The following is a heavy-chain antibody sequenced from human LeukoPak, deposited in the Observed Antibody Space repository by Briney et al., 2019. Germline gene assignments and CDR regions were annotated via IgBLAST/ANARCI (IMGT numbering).Heavy chain of an antibody. D-gene: IGHD4-11*01. J-gene: IGHJ6*03. CDR1: GGSFSTYS. CDR3: ERHVDMTTVNYYYLDV. Sequence: PSETLSLTCAVYGGSFSTYSWSWIRQPPGKGLEWIGDINYSGNTNYNPSFKSRVIASIDTSKDQFSLKLNSVTAGDTAVYYCERHVDMTTVNYYYLDVWGKGTTVTVSS. CDR2: INYSGNT. V-gene: IGHV4-34*01.